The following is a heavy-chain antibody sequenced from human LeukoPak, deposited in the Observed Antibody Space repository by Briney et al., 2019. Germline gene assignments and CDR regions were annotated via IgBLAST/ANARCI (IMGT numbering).Heavy chain of an antibody. CDR1: GGXISSYY. J-gene: IGHJ3*02. V-gene: IGHV4-59*08. D-gene: IGHD6-25*01. Sequence: SETLSLTCTVSGGXISSYYWSWIRQPPGKGLECIGYIYNSGSTNYNPSLKSRVIISVDTSKNQFSLKLSSVTAADTAVYYCARSAIDAFDIWGQGTMVTVSS. CDR2: IYNSGST. CDR3: ARSAIDAFDI.